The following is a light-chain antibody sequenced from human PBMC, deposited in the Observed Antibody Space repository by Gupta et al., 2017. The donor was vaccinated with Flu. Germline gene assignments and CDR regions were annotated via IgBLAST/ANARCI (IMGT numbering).Light chain of an antibody. J-gene: IGKJ1*01. CDR2: GAS. V-gene: IGKV3-20*01. CDR3: QQYGSAPTT. CDR1: QSVSSSY. Sequence: DIVLTQSPGTLSLSPGERATLSCGASQSVSSSYLAWYQQKPGQAPRLLIYGASSRATGIPDRFSGSWSGTDFTLTISRLESEDFAVYYCQQYGSAPTTFGQGTKVEIK.